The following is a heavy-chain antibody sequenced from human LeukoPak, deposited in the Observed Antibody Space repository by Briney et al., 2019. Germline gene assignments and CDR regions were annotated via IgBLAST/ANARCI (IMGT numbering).Heavy chain of an antibody. CDR1: GCTFSSYW. Sequence: GGSLSLTCAASGCTFSSYWLSWVRQPPGKGLEWVGNIKQDGSEKYNVDSVKGPCTISRGNAKNSLYLQRNSLRAEDTAVYYCASRRDAFDIWGQGTMVTVSS. CDR3: ASRRDAFDI. CDR2: IKQDGSEK. J-gene: IGHJ3*02. V-gene: IGHV3-7*01.